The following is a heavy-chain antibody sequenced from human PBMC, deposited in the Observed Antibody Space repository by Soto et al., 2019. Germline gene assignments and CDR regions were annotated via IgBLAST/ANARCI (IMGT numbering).Heavy chain of an antibody. CDR1: GFTFSGSA. CDR2: IRGKTKNYAT. Sequence: GGSLRLSCAASGFTFSGSAMQWVRQASGKGLEWVGRIRGKTKNYATAYAASVKGRFTISRDDSKNTAYLQMNSLKTEDTAVYYCTEGANSFDYWGQGTLVTVSS. V-gene: IGHV3-73*01. J-gene: IGHJ4*02. D-gene: IGHD3-16*01. CDR3: TEGANSFDY.